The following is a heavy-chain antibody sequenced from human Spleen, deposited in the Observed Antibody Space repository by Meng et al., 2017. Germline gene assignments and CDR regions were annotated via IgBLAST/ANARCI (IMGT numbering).Heavy chain of an antibody. CDR3: ARDYRRSKDY. V-gene: IGHV3-48*03. CDR1: EFTFSSYE. D-gene: IGHD3-16*02. CDR2: ISSGGGII. J-gene: IGHJ4*02. Sequence: GESLKISCAASEFTFSSYEMNWVRQAPGKGLEWGSCISSGGGIIYYADSVKGRFTISRDNSKNTLYLQMNSLRAEDTAVYYCARDYRRSKDYWGQGTLVTVSS.